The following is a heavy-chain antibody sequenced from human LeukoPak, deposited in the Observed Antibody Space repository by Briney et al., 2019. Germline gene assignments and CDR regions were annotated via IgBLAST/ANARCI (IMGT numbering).Heavy chain of an antibody. D-gene: IGHD6-13*01. Sequence: ASVKFSCKTSGYTFTSYGVSWVRQAPGQGLEWMGWISTYNGNTNYAQNFQGRVTITTDTSTSTAYMELRSLRSDDTAVYYCARDLTIVAAGTYGYWGQGTLVTVSS. J-gene: IGHJ4*02. CDR1: GYTFTSYG. CDR3: ARDLTIVAAGTYGY. V-gene: IGHV1-18*01. CDR2: ISTYNGNT.